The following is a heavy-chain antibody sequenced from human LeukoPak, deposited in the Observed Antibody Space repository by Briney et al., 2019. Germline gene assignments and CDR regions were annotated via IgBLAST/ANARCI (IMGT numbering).Heavy chain of an antibody. J-gene: IGHJ4*02. D-gene: IGHD3-10*01. Sequence: SETLSLTCTVSGGSISNYYWSWIRQPPGKGLEWIGYIYYSGSTNYNPSLKSRVTISVDTSKNQFSLKLSSVTAADTAVYYCAREVYYGSGSYDYWGQGTLVTVSS. V-gene: IGHV4-59*12. CDR2: IYYSGST. CDR1: GGSISNYY. CDR3: AREVYYGSGSYDY.